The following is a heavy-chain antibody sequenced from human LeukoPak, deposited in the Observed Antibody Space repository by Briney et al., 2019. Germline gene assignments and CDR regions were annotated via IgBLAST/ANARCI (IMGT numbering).Heavy chain of an antibody. V-gene: IGHV3-30*18. CDR1: GFTFSSYG. J-gene: IGHJ4*02. D-gene: IGHD4-23*01. Sequence: GGSLRLSCAASGFTFSSYGMHWVRQAPGKGLEWVAVISYDGSNKNYADSVKGRFTISRDNSKNTLYLQMNSLRAEDTAVYYCAKDLTTVVTWYFDYWGQGTLVTVSS. CDR3: AKDLTTVVTWYFDY. CDR2: ISYDGSNK.